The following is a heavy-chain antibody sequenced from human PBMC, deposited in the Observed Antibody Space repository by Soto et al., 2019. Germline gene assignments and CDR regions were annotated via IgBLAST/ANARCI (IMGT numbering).Heavy chain of an antibody. CDR2: IYPGDSDT. D-gene: IGHD1-20*01. V-gene: IGHV5-51*01. CDR1: GYSFTSYW. CDR3: ARHTVTSRLYNHFDY. Sequence: GSLKISCKGSGYSFTSYWIGWVRQMPGKGLEWMGVIYPGDSDTRYSPSFQGQVTISADKSISTAYLQWSSLKASDTAMYYCARHTVTSRLYNHFDYWGQGTLVTVSS. J-gene: IGHJ4*02.